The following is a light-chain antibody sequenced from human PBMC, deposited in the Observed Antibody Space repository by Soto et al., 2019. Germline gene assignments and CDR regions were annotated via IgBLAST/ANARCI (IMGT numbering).Light chain of an antibody. CDR2: EVS. CDR1: SSDVGGYNY. Sequence: QSALTQPPSASGSPGQSVTISCTGSSSDVGGYNYVSWYQQHPGKAPKLMIYEVSKRPSGVPDRLSGSKSGNTASLTVSGLQAEYDADYDCSSYGGSNTVVFGGGTKLTVL. V-gene: IGLV2-8*01. CDR3: SSYGGSNTVV. J-gene: IGLJ2*01.